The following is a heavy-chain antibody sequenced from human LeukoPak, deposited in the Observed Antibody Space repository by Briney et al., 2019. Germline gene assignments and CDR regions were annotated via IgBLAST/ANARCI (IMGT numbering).Heavy chain of an antibody. CDR3: ARGFIVATTRGAHDAFDI. CDR2: IYYSGST. V-gene: IGHV4-59*12. D-gene: IGHD5-12*01. Sequence: SETLSLTCTVFGGSISSYYWSWIRQPPGKGLEWIGYIYYSGSTNYNPSLKSRVTISVDTSKNQFSLKLSSVTAADTAVYYCARGFIVATTRGAHDAFDIWGQGTMVTVSS. J-gene: IGHJ3*02. CDR1: GGSISSYY.